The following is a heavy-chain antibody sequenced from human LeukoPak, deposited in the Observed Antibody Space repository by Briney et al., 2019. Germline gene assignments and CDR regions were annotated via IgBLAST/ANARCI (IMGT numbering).Heavy chain of an antibody. CDR3: ARLQGNCSSTSCFDY. CDR2: INPNSGGT. CDR1: GGTFSSYA. Sequence: GASVKVSCKASGGTFSSYAISWVRQAPGQGLEWMGWINPNSGGTNYAQKFQGRVTMTRDTSISTAYMELSRLRSDDTAVYYCARLQGNCSSTSCFDYWGQGTLVTVSS. D-gene: IGHD2-2*01. J-gene: IGHJ4*02. V-gene: IGHV1-2*02.